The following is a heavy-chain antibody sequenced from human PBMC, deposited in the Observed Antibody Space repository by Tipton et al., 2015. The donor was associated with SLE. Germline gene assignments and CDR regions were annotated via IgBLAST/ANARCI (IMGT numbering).Heavy chain of an antibody. V-gene: IGHV1-3*01. CDR1: GCTFTSYA. Sequence: QLVQSGAEVKKPGASVKVSCKASGCTFTSYAMHWVRQAPGQRLEWMGWINAGNGNTKYSQKFQGRVTITRDTSASTAYMELSSLRSEDTAVYYCARDGFVELYYYYGMDVWGQGTTVTVSS. D-gene: IGHD3-10*01. CDR3: ARDGFVELYYYYGMDV. J-gene: IGHJ6*02. CDR2: INAGNGNT.